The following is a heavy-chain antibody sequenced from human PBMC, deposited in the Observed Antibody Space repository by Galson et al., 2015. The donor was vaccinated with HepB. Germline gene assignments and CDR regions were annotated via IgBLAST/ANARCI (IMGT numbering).Heavy chain of an antibody. CDR2: IKSNGGTA. V-gene: IGHV3-74*01. Sequence: SLRLSCAASGFTFSNYWMHWVRQAPGKGLVWVSRIKSNGGTADYADSVKGRFTISRDNAKNRLFMDMDSLTVEDTAVYFCARTITPAPIPLFDSWGQGTLVTVSS. J-gene: IGHJ4*02. CDR1: GFTFSNYW. CDR3: ARTITPAPIPLFDS. D-gene: IGHD3-10*01.